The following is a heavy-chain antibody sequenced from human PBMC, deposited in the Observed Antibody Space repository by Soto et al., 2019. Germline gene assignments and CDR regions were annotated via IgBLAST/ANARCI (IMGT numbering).Heavy chain of an antibody. CDR2: IWYDGSNK. CDR3: ARVHKAYSSGWFPSQAFDY. V-gene: IGHV3-33*01. D-gene: IGHD6-19*01. CDR1: GFTFSSYG. J-gene: IGHJ4*02. Sequence: QVQLVESGGGVVQLGRSLRLSCAASGFTFSSYGMHWVRQAPGKGLEWVAVIWYDGSNKYYADSVKGRFTISRDNSKNTLYLQMNSLRAEDTAVYYCARVHKAYSSGWFPSQAFDYWGQGTLVTVSS.